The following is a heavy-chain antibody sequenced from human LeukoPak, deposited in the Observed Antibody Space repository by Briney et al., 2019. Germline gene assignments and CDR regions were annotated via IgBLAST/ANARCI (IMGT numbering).Heavy chain of an antibody. CDR3: ARAEWLRTLYYYYYYMDV. CDR2: MNPNSGNT. J-gene: IGHJ6*03. V-gene: IGHV1-8*03. D-gene: IGHD5-12*01. Sequence: ALVKVSCKASGYTFASYDINWVRQATGQGLEWMGWMNPNSGNTGYAQKFQGRVTITRNTSISTAYMELSSLRSEDTAVYYCARAEWLRTLYYYYYYMDVWGKGTTVTVSS. CDR1: GYTFASYD.